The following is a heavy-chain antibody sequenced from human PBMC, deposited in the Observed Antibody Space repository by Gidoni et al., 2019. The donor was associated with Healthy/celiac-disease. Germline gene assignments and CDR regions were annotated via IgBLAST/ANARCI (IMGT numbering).Heavy chain of an antibody. CDR2: IYYSGST. V-gene: IGHV4-30-4*01. CDR1: GGSISSGDYY. J-gene: IGHJ4*02. CDR3: ARDGVGGYDSLGY. D-gene: IGHD5-12*01. Sequence: QVQLQESGPGLVTPSQTLSLTCTVSGGSISSGDYYWSWIRQPPGKVLEWIGYIYYSGSTYYNPSLKSRVTISVDTSKNQFSLKLSSVTAADTAVYYCARDGVGGYDSLGYWGQGTLVTVSS.